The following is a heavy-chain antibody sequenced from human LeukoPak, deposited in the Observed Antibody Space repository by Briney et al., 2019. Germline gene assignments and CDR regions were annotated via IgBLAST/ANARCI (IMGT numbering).Heavy chain of an antibody. CDR2: ISSSSSYI. J-gene: IGHJ4*02. V-gene: IGHV3-21*01. Sequence: GGSLTVSCAASGFSFSSYIMNWVRQAPGQGLEWVSSISSSSSYIYYADSVKARFTITRDNGKNSLYLQMHSLRAEDTAVYYCPRGLGSGSTKWGQGTLVTVPS. CDR3: PRGLGSGSTK. D-gene: IGHD2-2*01. CDR1: GFSFSSYI.